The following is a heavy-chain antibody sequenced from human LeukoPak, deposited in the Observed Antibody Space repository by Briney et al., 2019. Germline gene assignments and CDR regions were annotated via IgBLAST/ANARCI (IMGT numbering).Heavy chain of an antibody. CDR2: INPNSGGT. D-gene: IGHD3-3*01. CDR1: GYTFTGYY. V-gene: IGHV1-2*02. CDR3: ARAYDFGGLRRFYFDE. J-gene: IGHJ4*02. Sequence: GASVKVSCKASGYTFTGYYMHWVRQAPGQGREWMGWINPNSGGTNYAQKFQGRVTMTRDTSISTAYMELSRLRSDDTAVYYCARAYDFGGLRRFYFDEWGQATLVTVSS.